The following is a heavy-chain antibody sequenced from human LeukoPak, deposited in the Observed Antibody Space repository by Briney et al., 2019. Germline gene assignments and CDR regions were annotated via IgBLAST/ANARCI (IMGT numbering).Heavy chain of an antibody. Sequence: PGGSLRLSCAASGFTFSSYGMHWVRQAPGKGLEWVAFIRYDGSNKYYAGSVKGRFTISRDNSKNTLYLQMNSLRAEDTAVYYREYGSGKTADYWGQGTLVTVSS. CDR1: GFTFSSYG. V-gene: IGHV3-30*02. J-gene: IGHJ4*02. CDR2: IRYDGSNK. CDR3: EYGSGKTADY. D-gene: IGHD3-10*01.